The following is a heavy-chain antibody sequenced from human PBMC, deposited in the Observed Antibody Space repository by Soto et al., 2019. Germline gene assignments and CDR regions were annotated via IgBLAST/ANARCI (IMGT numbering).Heavy chain of an antibody. Sequence: SETLSLTCTVSGGSISSGGYYWSWIRQHPGKGLEWIGYIYYSGSTYYNPSLKSRVTISVDTSKNQFSLKLSSVTAADTAVYYWGGIPGLNCFAPWGQGTLVPVSP. V-gene: IGHV4-31*03. CDR2: IYYSGST. D-gene: IGHD1-20*01. CDR1: GGSISSGGYY. J-gene: IGHJ5*02. CDR3: GGIPGLNCFAP.